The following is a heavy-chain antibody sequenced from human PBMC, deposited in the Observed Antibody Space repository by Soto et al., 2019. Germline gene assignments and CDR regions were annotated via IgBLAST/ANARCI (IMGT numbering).Heavy chain of an antibody. V-gene: IGHV3-23*01. CDR1: GFTFSSYV. CDR3: ANGPGPYYHFVMDV. CDR2: ISGSGGST. Sequence: EVQLLESGGGLVQPGGSLRLSCAASGFTFSSYVMNWVRQAPGKGLEWVLGISGSGGSTDYADSVKGRFTISRDNSKKTVYLPMYSLTAEHTAAYYCANGPGPYYHFVMDVWGQGTTVTVSS. J-gene: IGHJ6*02.